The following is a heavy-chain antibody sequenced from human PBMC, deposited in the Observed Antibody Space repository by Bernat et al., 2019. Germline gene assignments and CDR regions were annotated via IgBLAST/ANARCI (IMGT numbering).Heavy chain of an antibody. CDR3: AREREQWLGTYYYYYGMDV. V-gene: IGHV3-48*02. J-gene: IGHJ6*02. D-gene: IGHD6-19*01. CDR2: ISSSSSTI. CDR1: GFTFSSYS. Sequence: EVQLVESGGGLVQPGGSLRLSCAASGFTFSSYSMNWVRQAPGKGLEWVSYISSSSSTIYYADSVKGRFTISRDNAKNSLYLQMNSLRDEDTAVYYCAREREQWLGTYYYYYGMDVWGQGTTVTVSS.